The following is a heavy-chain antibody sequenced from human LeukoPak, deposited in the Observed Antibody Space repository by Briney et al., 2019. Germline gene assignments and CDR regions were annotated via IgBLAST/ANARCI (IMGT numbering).Heavy chain of an antibody. CDR1: GYTFTGYY. J-gene: IGHJ6*02. D-gene: IGHD3-3*01. CDR2: INPNSGGT. Sequence: ASVKVSCKASGYTFTGYYMHWVRQAPGQGLEWMGWINPNSGGTNYAQKFQGRVTMTRDTSISTAYMELSRLRSDDTAAYYCASSYADYDFWSGLDGNYYYYGMDVWGQGTTVTVSS. CDR3: ASSYADYDFWSGLDGNYYYYGMDV. V-gene: IGHV1-2*02.